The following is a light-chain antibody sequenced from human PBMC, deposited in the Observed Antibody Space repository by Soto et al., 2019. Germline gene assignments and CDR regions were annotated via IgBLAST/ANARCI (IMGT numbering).Light chain of an antibody. CDR3: SSYTSSSTRV. V-gene: IGLV2-14*03. Sequence: XSVLTQPASVSGSPGQSITISCTGTTSDVGGYNHVSWYQQHPGKAPKLIIYDVSNRPSGISNRFSGSKSGNTASLTISGLQAEDEADYYCSSYTSSSTRVFGTGTKVTVL. J-gene: IGLJ1*01. CDR2: DVS. CDR1: TSDVGGYNH.